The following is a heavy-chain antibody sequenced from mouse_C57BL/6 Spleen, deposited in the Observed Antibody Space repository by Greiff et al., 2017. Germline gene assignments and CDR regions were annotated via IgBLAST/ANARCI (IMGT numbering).Heavy chain of an antibody. D-gene: IGHD2-4*01. CDR3: ARRDYDWYVDV. CDR1: GFTFSDYG. V-gene: IGHV5-17*01. J-gene: IGHJ1*03. Sequence: DVMLVESGGGLVKPGGSLTLSCAASGFTFSDYGMHWVRQAPEKGLEWVAYISSGSSTIYYADTVKGRFTISRDNAKNTLFLQMTSLRSEDTAMYYCARRDYDWYVDVWGTGTTVTVSA. CDR2: ISSGSSTI.